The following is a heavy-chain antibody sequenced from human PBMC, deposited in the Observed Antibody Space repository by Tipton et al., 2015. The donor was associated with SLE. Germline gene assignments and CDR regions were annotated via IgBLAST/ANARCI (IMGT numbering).Heavy chain of an antibody. Sequence: TLSLTCTVSGGSISSSSYYWGWIRQPPGKGLEWIGSIYYSGSTYYNPSLKSRVTISVDTSKNQFSLKLSSVTAADTAVYYCARHHVRAAAGLGWGQGTLVTVSS. CDR1: GGSISSSSYY. J-gene: IGHJ4*02. D-gene: IGHD6-13*01. V-gene: IGHV4-39*01. CDR2: IYYSGST. CDR3: ARHHVRAAAGLG.